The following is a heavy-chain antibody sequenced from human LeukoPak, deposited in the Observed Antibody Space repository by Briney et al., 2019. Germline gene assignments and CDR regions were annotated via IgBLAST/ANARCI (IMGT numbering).Heavy chain of an antibody. V-gene: IGHV3-49*04. D-gene: IGHD3-22*01. CDR3: TRGDYYDSSGYYFLFDY. J-gene: IGHJ4*02. CDR2: IRSKAYGGAT. Sequence: GGSLRLSCTASGFTFGDYGMSWVRQAPGKGLEWVGFIRSKAYGGATEYAASVKGRFTISRDDSKTIAYLQMNSLKTEDTAVYYCTRGDYYDSSGYYFLFDYWGQGTLVTVSS. CDR1: GFTFGDYG.